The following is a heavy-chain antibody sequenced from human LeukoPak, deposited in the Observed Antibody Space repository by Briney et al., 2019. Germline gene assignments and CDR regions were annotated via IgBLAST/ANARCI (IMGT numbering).Heavy chain of an antibody. CDR3: ARRGPNWGPIDY. Sequence: GGSLRLSCAASGFTFSTCPMTWVRQAPGKGLEWISAISGSGDATYYADSVKGRFTISRDNLKNTLYLQMNSLRAEDTAVYYCARRGPNWGPIDYWGQGTLVTVSS. CDR1: GFTFSTCP. V-gene: IGHV3-23*01. D-gene: IGHD7-27*01. CDR2: ISGSGDAT. J-gene: IGHJ4*02.